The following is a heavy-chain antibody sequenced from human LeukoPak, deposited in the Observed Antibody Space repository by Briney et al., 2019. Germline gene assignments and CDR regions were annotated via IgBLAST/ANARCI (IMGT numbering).Heavy chain of an antibody. CDR3: ARRVAAAGTFDY. V-gene: IGHV3-33*01. D-gene: IGHD6-13*01. J-gene: IGHJ4*02. CDR1: GFTFSSYG. CDR2: IWYDGSNK. Sequence: GSLILYCAASGFTFSSYGMHWVRQAPGKGLEGVAVIWYDGSNKYYADSVKGRFTISRDNSKNTLSLEMNSLSAEDTAVYYCARRVAAAGTFDYWGQGTLVTVSS.